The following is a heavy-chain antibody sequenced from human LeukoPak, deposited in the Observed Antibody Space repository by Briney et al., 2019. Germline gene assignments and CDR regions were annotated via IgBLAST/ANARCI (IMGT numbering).Heavy chain of an antibody. CDR3: ARGWGELPDY. J-gene: IGHJ4*02. V-gene: IGHV4-59*01. CDR2: IYCGGST. Sequence: PSETLSLTCAVYGGSFSSYYWSWIRQPPGKGLEWIGYIYCGGSTNYNPSLKSRVTISVDTSKNQFSLKLSSVTAADTAVYYCARGWGELPDYWGQGTLVTVSS. CDR1: GGSFSSYY. D-gene: IGHD3-16*01.